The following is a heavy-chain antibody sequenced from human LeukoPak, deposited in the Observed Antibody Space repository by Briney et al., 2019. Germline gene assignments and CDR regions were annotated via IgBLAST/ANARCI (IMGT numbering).Heavy chain of an antibody. CDR3: ARSGIFSGYDAFDV. J-gene: IGHJ3*01. D-gene: IGHD3-9*01. CDR2: IYHKGST. V-gene: IGHV4-59*08. CDR1: GGSINISY. Sequence: SETLSLTCTVSGGSINISYWSWIRQPPGKGLEWIGYIYHKGSTNYNPSHKSRVTVSVDTSKNQFSLRVTSVTAADTAVYYCARSGIFSGYDAFDVWGQGTMVTVSS.